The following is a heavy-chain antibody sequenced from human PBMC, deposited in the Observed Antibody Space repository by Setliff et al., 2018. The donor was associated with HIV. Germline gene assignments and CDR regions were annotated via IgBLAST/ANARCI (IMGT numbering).Heavy chain of an antibody. J-gene: IGHJ6*03. CDR1: GGSISSYY. V-gene: IGHV4-4*08. CDR2: IYTSGST. CDR3: SRGSYYMDV. Sequence: SETLSLTCTVSGGSISSYYWSWIRQPPGRGLEWIGYIYTSGSTNYNPSLKSRVTISVDTSKNQFSLKLSSVTAADTAVYHCSRGSYYMDVWGKGTTVTVSS.